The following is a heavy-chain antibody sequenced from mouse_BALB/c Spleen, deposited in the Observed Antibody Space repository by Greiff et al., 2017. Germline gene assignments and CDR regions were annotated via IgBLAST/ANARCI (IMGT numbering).Heavy chain of an antibody. CDR3: ARGDWSYAMDY. CDR2: ISTYYGDA. D-gene: IGHD4-1*01. V-gene: IGHV1S137*01. J-gene: IGHJ4*01. Sequence: QVHVKQSGAELVRPGVSVKISCKGSGYTFTDYAMHWVKQSHAKSLEWIGVISTYYGDASYNQKFKGKATMTVDKSSSTAYMELARLTSEDSAIYYCARGDWSYAMDYWGQGTSVTVSS. CDR1: GYTFTDYA.